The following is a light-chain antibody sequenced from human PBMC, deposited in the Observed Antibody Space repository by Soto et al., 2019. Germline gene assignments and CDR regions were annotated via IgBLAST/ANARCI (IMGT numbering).Light chain of an antibody. CDR1: QSVSSSY. CDR2: GAS. Sequence: EIVLTQSPGTLSLSPGERATLSCRASQSVSSSYLAWYQQKPGQAPRPLIYGASSRATGIPDRFSGSGSGTDFTLTISTLEPEDFAVYYCQQYGSSPGYTFGQGTKLEIK. J-gene: IGKJ2*01. CDR3: QQYGSSPGYT. V-gene: IGKV3-20*01.